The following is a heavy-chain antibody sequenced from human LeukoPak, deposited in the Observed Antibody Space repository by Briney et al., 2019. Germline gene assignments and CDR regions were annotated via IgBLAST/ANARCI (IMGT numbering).Heavy chain of an antibody. CDR3: ARDVESVGAINDY. J-gene: IGHJ4*02. D-gene: IGHD1-26*01. V-gene: IGHV3-53*01. CDR2: IYSGGST. Sequence: GGSLRLSCAASGFTVSSNYMSWVRQAPGKGLEWVSVIYSGGSTYYADSVKGRFTISRDSAKNSLYLQMNSLRAEDTAVYYCARDVESVGAINDYWGQGTLVTVSS. CDR1: GFTVSSNY.